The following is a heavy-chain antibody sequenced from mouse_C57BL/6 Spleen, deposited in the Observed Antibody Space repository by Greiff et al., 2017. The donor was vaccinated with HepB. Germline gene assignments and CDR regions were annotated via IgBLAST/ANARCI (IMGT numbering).Heavy chain of an antibody. CDR3: ARSLYDDDAMDY. V-gene: IGHV1-54*01. D-gene: IGHD2-4*01. CDR1: GYAFTNYL. Sequence: QVQLQQSGAELVRPGTSVKVSCKASGYAFTNYLIEWVKQRPGQGLEWIGVINPGSGGTNYNEKFKGKATLTADKSSSTAYMQLSSLTSEDSAVYFCARSLYDDDAMDYWGQGTSVTVSS. J-gene: IGHJ4*01. CDR2: INPGSGGT.